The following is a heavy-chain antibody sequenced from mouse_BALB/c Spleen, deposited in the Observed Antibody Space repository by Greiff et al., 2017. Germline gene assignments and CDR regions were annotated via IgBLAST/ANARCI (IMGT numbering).Heavy chain of an antibody. CDR2: ISDGGSYT. Sequence: EVQRVESGGGLVKPGGSLKLSCAASGFTFSDYSMYWVRQTPEKRLEWVATISDGGSYTYYPDSVKGRFTISRDNAKNNLYLQMSSLKSEDTAMYYCARGAIYFDYWGQGTTLTVSS. J-gene: IGHJ2*01. V-gene: IGHV5-4*02. CDR1: GFTFSDYS. CDR3: ARGAIYFDY.